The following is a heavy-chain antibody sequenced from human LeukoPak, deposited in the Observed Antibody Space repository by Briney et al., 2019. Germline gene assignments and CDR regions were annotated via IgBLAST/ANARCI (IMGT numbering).Heavy chain of an antibody. V-gene: IGHV2-5*02. CDR3: THRPAGDSPDYFDH. CDR2: IYWDDDK. D-gene: IGHD4-17*01. CDR1: GFSLSTNGVG. Sequence: ESGPTLVKPTQTLTLTCTFSGFSLSTNGVGVGWVRQPPGKALEWLALIYWDDDKRFSLSVKSRLTITKDTSKNQVVLTMTNMDPVDTATYYCTHRPAGDSPDYFDHWGQGTLVTVSS. J-gene: IGHJ4*02.